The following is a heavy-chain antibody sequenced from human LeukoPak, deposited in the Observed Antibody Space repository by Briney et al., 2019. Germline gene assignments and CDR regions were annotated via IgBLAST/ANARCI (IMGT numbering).Heavy chain of an antibody. CDR3: ARPDEQQLVRDAFDI. CDR1: GFTFSRYS. J-gene: IGHJ3*02. CDR2: ISSSSSYI. V-gene: IGHV3-21*01. D-gene: IGHD6-13*01. Sequence: GRSLRLSCAASGFTFSRYSMNWVRQAPGKGVEWVSSISSSSSYIYYADSVKGRFTISRDNAKNSLYLQMNSLRAEDTAVYYCARPDEQQLVRDAFDIWGQGTMVTVSS.